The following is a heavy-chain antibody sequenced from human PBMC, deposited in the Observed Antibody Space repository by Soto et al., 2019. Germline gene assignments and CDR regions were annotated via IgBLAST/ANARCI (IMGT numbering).Heavy chain of an antibody. CDR3: AKDRPNVLLWPRASGEGFDY. CDR2: ISGSGGST. Sequence: GGSLRLSCAASGFTFSSYAMSWVRQAPGKGLEWVSAISGSGGSTYYADSVKGRFTISRDNSKNTLYLQMNSLRAEDTAVYYCAKDRPNVLLWPRASGEGFDYWGQGTLVTVSS. V-gene: IGHV3-23*01. D-gene: IGHD3-10*01. CDR1: GFTFSSYA. J-gene: IGHJ4*02.